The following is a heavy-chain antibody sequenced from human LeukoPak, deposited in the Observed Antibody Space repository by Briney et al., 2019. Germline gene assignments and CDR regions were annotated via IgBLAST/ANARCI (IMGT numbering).Heavy chain of an antibody. J-gene: IGHJ4*02. CDR3: AKRGHYSINWYHYFDY. D-gene: IGHD6-13*01. CDR2: IASNGGSE. V-gene: IGHV3-30*18. Sequence: PGGSLRLSCAASGFTFTTYGLHWVRQAPGKGLEWEAAIASNGGSEYYADSVKGRFTISRDNSKNTLFLQMNSLRPDDTAVYYCAKRGHYSINWYHYFDYWGQGTLVTVSS. CDR1: GFTFTTYG.